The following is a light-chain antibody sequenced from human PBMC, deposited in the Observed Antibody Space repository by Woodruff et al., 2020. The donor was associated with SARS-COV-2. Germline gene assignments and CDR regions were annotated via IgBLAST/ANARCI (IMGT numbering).Light chain of an antibody. J-gene: IGLJ3*02. CDR2: EVS. Sequence: IYEVSNRPSGVSNRFSGSKSGNTASLTISGLQAEDEADYYCSSYTSSSTPAFGGGTKLTVL. V-gene: IGLV2-14*01. CDR3: SSYTSSSTPA.